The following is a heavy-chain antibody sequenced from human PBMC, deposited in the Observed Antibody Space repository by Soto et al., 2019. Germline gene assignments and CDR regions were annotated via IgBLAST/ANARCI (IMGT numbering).Heavy chain of an antibody. J-gene: IGHJ4*02. Sequence: TSETLSLTCTVSGGSISSSSYYWGWIRQPPGKGLEWIGSIYYSGTTYYNPSLKSRVTISVDTSKNQFSLKLSSVTAADTAVYYCARQWEFYFDYWGQGTLVTVSS. V-gene: IGHV4-39*01. CDR2: IYYSGTT. CDR1: GGSISSSSYY. D-gene: IGHD1-26*01. CDR3: ARQWEFYFDY.